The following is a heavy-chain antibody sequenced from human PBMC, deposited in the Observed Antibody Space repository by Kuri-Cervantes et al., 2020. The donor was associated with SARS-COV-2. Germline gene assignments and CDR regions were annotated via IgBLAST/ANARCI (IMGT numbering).Heavy chain of an antibody. CDR1: GGSFSGYK. D-gene: IGHD2-15*01. CDR3: ARGQGVAVPVALLVFLGYYMDV. CDR2: INHSGST. V-gene: IGHV4-34*01. J-gene: IGHJ6*03. Sequence: SQTLSLTCAVYGGSFSGYKWNWIRQSPGKGLEWIGEINHSGSTNYNPSLKSRVTISVDTSENQFSLKLSSVTAADTAVYFCARGQGVAVPVALLVFLGYYMDVWGKGTTVTVSS.